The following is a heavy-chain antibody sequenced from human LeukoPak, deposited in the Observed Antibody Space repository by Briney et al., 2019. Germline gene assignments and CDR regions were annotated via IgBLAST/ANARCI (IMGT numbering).Heavy chain of an antibody. J-gene: IGHJ6*02. CDR3: ARAQLVVPAAINYYGMDV. V-gene: IGHV3-33*01. D-gene: IGHD2-2*01. CDR2: IWYDGSNK. CDR1: GFTFSSYG. Sequence: GRSLRLSCAASGFTFSSYGIHWVRQAPGKGLEWVAGIWYDGSNKYYADPVKGRFTISRDNSKNTLYLQMNSLRAEDTAVYYCARAQLVVPAAINYYGMDVWGQGTTVTVSS.